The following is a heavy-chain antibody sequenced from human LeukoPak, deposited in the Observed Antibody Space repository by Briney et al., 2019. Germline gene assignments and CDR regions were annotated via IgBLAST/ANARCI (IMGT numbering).Heavy chain of an antibody. J-gene: IGHJ2*01. D-gene: IGHD4-17*01. CDR3: AKSSYGDFNYWYFDL. CDR2: IYYSGST. Sequence: SETLSLTCTVSGGSISSYYWSWIRQPPGKGLEWIGYIYYSGSTNYNPSLKSRVTISVDTSKNQFSLKLSSVTAADTAVYYCAKSSYGDFNYWYFDLWGRGTLVTVSS. CDR1: GGSISSYY. V-gene: IGHV4-59*08.